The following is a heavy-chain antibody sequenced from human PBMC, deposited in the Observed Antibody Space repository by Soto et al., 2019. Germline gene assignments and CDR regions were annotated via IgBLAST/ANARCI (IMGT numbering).Heavy chain of an antibody. CDR1: GGTFSSYA. J-gene: IGHJ6*02. CDR2: IIPIFGTA. V-gene: IGHV1-69*13. D-gene: IGHD1-7*01. Sequence: SVKVSCKASGGTFSSYAISWVRQAPGQGLEWMGGIIPIFGTANYAQKFQGRVTITADESTSTAYMELSSLRSEDTAVYYCARDVTGTGGWSYYYYGMDVWGQGTTVTVSS. CDR3: ARDVTGTGGWSYYYYGMDV.